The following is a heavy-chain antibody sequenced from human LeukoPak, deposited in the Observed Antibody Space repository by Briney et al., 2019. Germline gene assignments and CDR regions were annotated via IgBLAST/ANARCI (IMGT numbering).Heavy chain of an antibody. V-gene: IGHV4-59*01. Sequence: SETLSLTCAVYGGSFSGYNWSWIRQPPGKGLEWIGYIYYHGNTNYNPSLKSRVIISLDTSRTQFSLQLNSVTAADTAVYYCARGRNVWGGYRDDAFDVWGQGTRVTVSS. J-gene: IGHJ3*01. CDR1: GGSFSGYN. D-gene: IGHD3-16*02. CDR2: IYYHGNT. CDR3: ARGRNVWGGYRDDAFDV.